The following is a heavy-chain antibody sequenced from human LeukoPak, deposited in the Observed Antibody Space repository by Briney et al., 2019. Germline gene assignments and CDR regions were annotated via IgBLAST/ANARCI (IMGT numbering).Heavy chain of an antibody. D-gene: IGHD3-16*01. CDR3: ARDLVRNYYYYGMDV. Sequence: GGSLRLSRAASGFTVSSNYMSWVRQAPGKGLEWVSVIYSGGSTYYADSVKGRFTISRDNSKNTLYLQMNSLRAEDTAVYYCARDLVRNYYYYGMDVWGQGTTVTVSS. J-gene: IGHJ6*02. V-gene: IGHV3-53*01. CDR1: GFTVSSNY. CDR2: IYSGGST.